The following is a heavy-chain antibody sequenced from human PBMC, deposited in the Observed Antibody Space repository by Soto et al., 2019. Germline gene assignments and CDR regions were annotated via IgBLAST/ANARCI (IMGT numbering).Heavy chain of an antibody. CDR3: ARDPLLEIEVVPAAISHGMDV. Sequence: PGGSLRLSCAASGFTFSSYAMHWVRQAPGKGLEWVAVISYDGSNKYYADSVKGRFTISRDNSKNTLYLQMNSLRAEDTAVYYCARDPLLEIEVVPAAISHGMDVWGQGTTVTVSS. V-gene: IGHV3-30-3*01. CDR1: GFTFSSYA. J-gene: IGHJ6*02. CDR2: ISYDGSNK. D-gene: IGHD2-2*01.